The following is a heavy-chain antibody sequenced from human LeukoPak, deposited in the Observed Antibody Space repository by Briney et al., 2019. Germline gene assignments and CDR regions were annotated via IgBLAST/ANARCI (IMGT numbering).Heavy chain of an antibody. CDR2: IIPIFGTA. CDR3: ASPKTLELLSGSSQFDY. D-gene: IGHD1-26*01. CDR1: GGTFSSYA. V-gene: IGHV1-69*05. Sequence: SVKVSCKASGGTFSSYAISWVRQAPGQGLEWMGRIIPIFGTANYAQKFQGRVTITTDESTSTAYVELNSLRSEDTAVYYCASPKTLELLSGSSQFDYWGQGTLVTVSS. J-gene: IGHJ4*02.